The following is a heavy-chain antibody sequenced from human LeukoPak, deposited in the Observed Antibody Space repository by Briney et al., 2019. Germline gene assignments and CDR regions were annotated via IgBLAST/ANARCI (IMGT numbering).Heavy chain of an antibody. CDR2: IYTSGST. D-gene: IGHD1-7*01. CDR1: GRSISSGSYY. V-gene: IGHV4-61*02. CDR3: ARDRGNWNYLGYFDY. J-gene: IGHJ4*02. Sequence: PSQTLSLTCTVSGRSISSGSYYWSWIRQPAGKGLEWIGRIYTSGSTNYNPSLKSRVTISVDTSKNQFSLKLSSVTAADTAVYYCARDRGNWNYLGYFDYWGQGTLVTVSS.